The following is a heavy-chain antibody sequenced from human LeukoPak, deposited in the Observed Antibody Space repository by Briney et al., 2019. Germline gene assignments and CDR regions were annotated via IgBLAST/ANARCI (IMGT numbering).Heavy chain of an antibody. Sequence: GGSLRLSCAASGFTFSSYDMPWVRQATGKGLEWVSAIGTAGDTYYPGSVKGRFTISRENAKNSLYLQMNSLRAGDTAVYFCARYLITGTTAYFDYWGQGTLVTVSS. D-gene: IGHD1-7*01. CDR1: GFTFSSYD. CDR3: ARYLITGTTAYFDY. CDR2: IGTAGDT. J-gene: IGHJ4*02. V-gene: IGHV3-13*01.